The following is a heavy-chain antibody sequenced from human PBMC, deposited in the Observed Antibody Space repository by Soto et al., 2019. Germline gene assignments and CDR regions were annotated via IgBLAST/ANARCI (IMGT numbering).Heavy chain of an antibody. Sequence: SETLSLTCAVYGGSFSGYYWSWIRQPPGKGLEWIGEINHSGSTNYNPSLKSRVTISVDTSKNQFSLKLSSVTAADTAVYYCARVGITIFGVVIERGWLDPWGQGTLVTVSS. CDR1: GGSFSGYY. V-gene: IGHV4-34*01. CDR3: ARVGITIFGVVIERGWLDP. CDR2: INHSGST. D-gene: IGHD3-3*01. J-gene: IGHJ5*02.